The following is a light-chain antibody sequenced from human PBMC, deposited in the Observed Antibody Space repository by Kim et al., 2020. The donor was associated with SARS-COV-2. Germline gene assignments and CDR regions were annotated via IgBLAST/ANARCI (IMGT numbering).Light chain of an antibody. V-gene: IGKV3-20*01. CDR3: QRYGSSPPIT. J-gene: IGKJ5*01. CDR2: GAS. CDR1: KSVSSSY. Sequence: PGERATRACRASKSVSSSYLAWDQQKPGQAPRLLIYGASSRATGIPDRFSGSGSGTDFTLTISRLEPEDFAVYYCQRYGSSPPITFGQGTRLEIK.